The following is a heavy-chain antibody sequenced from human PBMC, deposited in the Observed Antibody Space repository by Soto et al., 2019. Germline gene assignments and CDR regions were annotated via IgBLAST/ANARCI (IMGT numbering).Heavy chain of an antibody. CDR2: ISGSGGST. CDR1: GFTFSSYA. D-gene: IGHD2-15*01. V-gene: IGHV3-23*01. J-gene: IGHJ6*03. CDR3: AKDQEGLGIVVPYMDV. Sequence: GGSLRLSCAASGFTFSSYAMSWVRQAPGKGLEWVSAISGSGGSTYYADSVKGRFTISRDNSKNTLYLQMNSLRAEDTAVYYCAKDQEGLGIVVPYMDVWGKGTTVTVSS.